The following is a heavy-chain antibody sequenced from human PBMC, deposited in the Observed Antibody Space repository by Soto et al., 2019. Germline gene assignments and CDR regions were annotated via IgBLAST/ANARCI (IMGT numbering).Heavy chain of an antibody. CDR3: ARGPYDFWSGSADAFDI. J-gene: IGHJ3*02. CDR1: GYTFTGYY. V-gene: IGHV1-2*02. CDR2: INPNSGGT. Sequence: XSVKVSCKASGYTFTGYYMHWVRQAPGQGLEWMGWINPNSGGTNYAQKFQGRVTMTRDTSISTAYMELSRLRSDDTAVYYCARGPYDFWSGSADAFDIWGQGTMVTVSS. D-gene: IGHD3-3*01.